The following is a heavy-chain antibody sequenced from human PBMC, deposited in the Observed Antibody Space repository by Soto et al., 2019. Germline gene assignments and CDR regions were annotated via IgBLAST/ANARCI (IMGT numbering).Heavy chain of an antibody. V-gene: IGHV4-30-2*01. CDR3: ARGNDSSGSFDY. D-gene: IGHD3-22*01. CDR2: IYHSGST. J-gene: IGHJ4*02. Sequence: SETLSLTCTVSGGSISSGGYSWSWIRQPPGKGLEWIGYIYHSGSTYYNPSLKSRVTISVDRSKNQFSLKLSSVTAADTAVYYCARGNDSSGSFDYWGQGTLVTVFS. CDR1: GGSISSGGYS.